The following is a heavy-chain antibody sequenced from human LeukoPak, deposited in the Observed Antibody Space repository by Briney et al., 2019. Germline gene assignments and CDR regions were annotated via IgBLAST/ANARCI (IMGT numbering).Heavy chain of an antibody. D-gene: IGHD6-6*01. J-gene: IGHJ4*02. V-gene: IGHV3-64*01. CDR3: ARGGASSSSAWGLFDY. CDR2: ISSNGGST. Sequence: PGGSLRLSCAASGFTFSSYAMHWVRQAPGKGLEYVSAISSNGGSTYYANSVKGRFTISRDNSKNTLYLQMGSLRAEDMAVYYCARGGASSSSAWGLFDYWGQGTLVTVSS. CDR1: GFTFSSYA.